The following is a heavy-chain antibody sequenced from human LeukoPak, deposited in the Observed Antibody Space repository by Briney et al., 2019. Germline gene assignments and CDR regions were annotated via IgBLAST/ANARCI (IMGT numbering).Heavy chain of an antibody. D-gene: IGHD2-2*01. V-gene: IGHV3-23*01. J-gene: IGHJ4*02. CDR1: GFTFSSYA. Sequence: GGSLRLSCAASGFTFSSYAMSWVRPAPGKGLEWVSAISGSGGSTYYADSVKGRFTISRDNSKNTLYLQMNSLRAEDTAVYYCAKAPHIVVVPAAYFDYWGQGTLVTVSS. CDR2: ISGSGGST. CDR3: AKAPHIVVVPAAYFDY.